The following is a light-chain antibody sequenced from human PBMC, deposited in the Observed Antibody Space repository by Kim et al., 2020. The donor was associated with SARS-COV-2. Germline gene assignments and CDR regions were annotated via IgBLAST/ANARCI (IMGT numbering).Light chain of an antibody. J-gene: IGKJ2*01. CDR1: QSISRS. CDR2: AAS. CDR3: QQSYSAPHT. V-gene: IGKV1-39*01. Sequence: DIQMTQSPSSLSASVGDRVTITCRAGQSISRSLSWYQQKPGKAPILLIYAASSLQSGVPSRFSGGGSGTDFTLTISSLQAEDFATYYCQQSYSAPHTFGQGTKVDIK.